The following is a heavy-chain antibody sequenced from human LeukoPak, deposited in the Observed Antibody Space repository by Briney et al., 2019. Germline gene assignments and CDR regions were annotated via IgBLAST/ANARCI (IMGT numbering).Heavy chain of an antibody. V-gene: IGHV3-9*01. Sequence: SGGSLRLSCAASGFTFSSYSTNWVRQAPGKGLEWVSGISWNSGSIGYADSVKGRFTISRDNAKNSLYLQMNSLRAEDTALYYCAKSAGTYYYYYMDVWGKGTTVTMSS. CDR3: AKSAGTYYYYYMDV. J-gene: IGHJ6*03. D-gene: IGHD6-13*01. CDR1: GFTFSSYS. CDR2: ISWNSGSI.